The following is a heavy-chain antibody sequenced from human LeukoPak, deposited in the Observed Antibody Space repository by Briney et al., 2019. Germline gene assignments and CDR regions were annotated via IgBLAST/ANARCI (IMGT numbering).Heavy chain of an antibody. CDR2: IRYDGSNK. CDR1: GFTFSSYG. Sequence: GGSLRLSCAASGFTFSSYGMHWVRQAPGKGLEWVAFIRYDGSNKYYADSVKGRFTISRDNSKNTLYLQMSSLRAEDTAVYYCVLSVRGVYVFDYWGQGTLVTVSS. V-gene: IGHV3-30*02. CDR3: VLSVRGVYVFDY. D-gene: IGHD3-10*01. J-gene: IGHJ4*02.